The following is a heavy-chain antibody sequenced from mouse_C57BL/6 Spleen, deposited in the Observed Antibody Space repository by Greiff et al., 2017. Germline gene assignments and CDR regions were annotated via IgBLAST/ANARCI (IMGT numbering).Heavy chain of an antibody. J-gene: IGHJ2*01. D-gene: IGHD1-1*01. CDR1: GFTFSSYG. Sequence: EVKLMESGGDLVKPGGSLKLSCAASGFTFSSYGMSWVRQTPDKRLEWVATISSGGSYTYYPDSVKGRFTISRDNAKNTLYLQMSSLKSADTAMYYCARQGVITTVVAFDYWGQGTTLTVSS. V-gene: IGHV5-6*01. CDR3: ARQGVITTVVAFDY. CDR2: ISSGGSYT.